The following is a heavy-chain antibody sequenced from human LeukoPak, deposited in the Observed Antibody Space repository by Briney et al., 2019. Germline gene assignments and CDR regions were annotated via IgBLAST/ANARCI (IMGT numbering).Heavy chain of an antibody. CDR2: ISGSGGST. CDR1: GFTFSSYA. Sequence: GGSLRLSCAASGFTFSSYAMSWVRQAPGKGLEWVSAISGSGGSTYYADSVKGRFTISRDSSKSTLYLQMNSLRAEDTALYYCANRYYDSSPFDPWGQGTLVTVPS. J-gene: IGHJ5*02. D-gene: IGHD3-22*01. CDR3: ANRYYDSSPFDP. V-gene: IGHV3-23*01.